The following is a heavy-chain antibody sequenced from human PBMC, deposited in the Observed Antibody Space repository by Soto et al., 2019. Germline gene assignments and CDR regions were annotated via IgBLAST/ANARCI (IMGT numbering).Heavy chain of an antibody. CDR2: FYPGDSTS. V-gene: IGHV5-51*01. Sequence: GESLKISCKASGYTFSDYWIGRGRQKPGKGLEWMGTFYPGDSTSTYSPSFQGQVTISVDKSISTAYLHLSSLKASDTAMYYCARIIGYCRNNDCSWTFDIWGQGTTVTVSS. J-gene: IGHJ3*02. CDR1: GYTFSDYW. CDR3: ARIIGYCRNNDCSWTFDI. D-gene: IGHD2-2*03.